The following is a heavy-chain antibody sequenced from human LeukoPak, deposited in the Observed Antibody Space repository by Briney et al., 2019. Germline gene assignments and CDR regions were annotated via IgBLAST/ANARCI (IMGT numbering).Heavy chain of an antibody. J-gene: IGHJ6*02. CDR2: IYTSGST. Sequence: SETPSLTCTVSGGSISSYYWSWIRQPAGKGLEWIGRIYTSGSTNYNPSLKSRVTMSVDTSKNQFSLKLSSVTAADTAVYYCARDGIVGASRDYYYGMDVWGQGTTVTVSS. CDR3: ARDGIVGASRDYYYGMDV. CDR1: GGSISSYY. V-gene: IGHV4-4*07. D-gene: IGHD1-26*01.